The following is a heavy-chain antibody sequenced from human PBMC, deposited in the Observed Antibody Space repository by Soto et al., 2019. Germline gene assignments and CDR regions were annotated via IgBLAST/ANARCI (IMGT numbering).Heavy chain of an antibody. CDR3: ARDQDTAMVAVADAFDI. J-gene: IGHJ3*02. CDR1: GYTFTSYG. Sequence: GASVKVSCKASGYTFTSYGISWVRQAPGQGLEWMGWISAYNGNTNYAQKLQGRVTMTTDTSTSTAYMELRSLRSDDTAVYYCARDQDTAMVAVADAFDIWGQGTMVTVSS. D-gene: IGHD5-18*01. CDR2: ISAYNGNT. V-gene: IGHV1-18*01.